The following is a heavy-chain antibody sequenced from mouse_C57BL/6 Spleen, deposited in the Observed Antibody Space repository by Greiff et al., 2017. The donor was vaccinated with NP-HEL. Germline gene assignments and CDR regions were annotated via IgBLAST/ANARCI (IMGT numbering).Heavy chain of an antibody. J-gene: IGHJ3*01. Sequence: EVQGVESGGGLVKPGGSLKLSCAASGFTFSSYAMSWVRQTPEKRLEWVATISDGGSYTYYPDNVKGRFTISRDNAKNNLYLQMSHLKSEDTAMYYCASNYWFAYWGQGTLVTVSA. CDR1: GFTFSSYA. D-gene: IGHD1-3*01. CDR2: ISDGGSYT. CDR3: ASNYWFAY. V-gene: IGHV5-4*01.